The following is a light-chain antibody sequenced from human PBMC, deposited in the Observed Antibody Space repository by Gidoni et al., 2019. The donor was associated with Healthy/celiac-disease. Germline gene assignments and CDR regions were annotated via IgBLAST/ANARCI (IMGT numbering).Light chain of an antibody. CDR3: QQYNSYST. CDR2: KAS. CDR1: QSISSW. V-gene: IGKV1-5*03. J-gene: IGKJ2*01. Sequence: DIQMTQSPSTLSASVGDRVTITCRASQSISSWLDWYQQKPGKAPKLLIYKASSLESGVPSRFSGSGSGTEFTLTISSLQPDDFATYYCQQYNSYSTFGQXTKLEIK.